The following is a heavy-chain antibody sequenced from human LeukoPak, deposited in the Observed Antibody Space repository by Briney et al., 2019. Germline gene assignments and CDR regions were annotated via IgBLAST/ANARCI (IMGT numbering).Heavy chain of an antibody. J-gene: IGHJ4*02. CDR3: AKEGWELLFYYFDY. Sequence: GGSLRLSCAASGFTFSSYAMSWVRQAPGKGLEWVSAISGSGGSTYYADSVKGRFTISRGNSKNTLYLQMNSLRAEDTAVYYRAKEGWELLFYYFDYCGQGTLVTVSS. V-gene: IGHV3-23*01. CDR1: GFTFSSYA. CDR2: ISGSGGST. D-gene: IGHD1-26*01.